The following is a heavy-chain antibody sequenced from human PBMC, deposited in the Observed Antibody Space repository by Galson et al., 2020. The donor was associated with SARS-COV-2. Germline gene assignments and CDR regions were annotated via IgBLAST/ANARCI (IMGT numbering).Heavy chain of an antibody. J-gene: IGHJ6*03. CDR3: ADAIYGYYYMDV. D-gene: IGHD3-16*01. CDR1: GFTFSSYA. V-gene: IGHV3-30*04. CDR2: ISYDGSNK. Sequence: QLGESLKISCAASGFTFSSYAMHWVRQAPGKGLEWVAVISYDGSNKYYADSVKGRFTISRDNSKNTLYLQMNSLRAEDTAVYYCADAIYGYYYMDVWGKGTTVTVSS.